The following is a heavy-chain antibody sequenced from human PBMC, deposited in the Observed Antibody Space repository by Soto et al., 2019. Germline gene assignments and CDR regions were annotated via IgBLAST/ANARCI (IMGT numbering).Heavy chain of an antibody. Sequence: ASVKVSCKASGYTFTSYDINWVRQATGQGLEWMGWMNPNSGNTGYAQKFQGRVTMTRNTSISTAYMELSSLRSEDTAVYYCARVSSWLNRFVYWGQGTLVTVSS. CDR2: MNPNSGNT. J-gene: IGHJ4*02. D-gene: IGHD6-13*01. CDR1: GYTFTSYD. V-gene: IGHV1-8*01. CDR3: ARVSSWLNRFVY.